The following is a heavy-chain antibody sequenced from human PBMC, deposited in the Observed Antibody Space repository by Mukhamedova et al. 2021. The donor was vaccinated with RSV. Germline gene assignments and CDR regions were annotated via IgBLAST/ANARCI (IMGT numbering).Heavy chain of an antibody. Sequence: APGKGLEWVGRIKSKKDGGTAEYGAPVKGTFTISRDDSKNTMYLQMTSLKTEDTAVYYCTTDWDNSANSGTYIATVTWGQGTRVTV. CDR2: IKSKKDGGTA. CDR3: TTDWDNSANSGTYIATVT. D-gene: IGHD4/OR15-4a*01. V-gene: IGHV3-15*01. J-gene: IGHJ5*02.